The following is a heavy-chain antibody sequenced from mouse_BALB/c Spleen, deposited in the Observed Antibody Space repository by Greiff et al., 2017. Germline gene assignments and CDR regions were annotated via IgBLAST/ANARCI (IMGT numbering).Heavy chain of an antibody. CDR1: GYSITSGYY. D-gene: IGHD1-1*01. CDR3: AREGGYYYGSRVFDY. CDR2: ISYDGSN. V-gene: IGHV3-6*02. Sequence: EVKLMESGPGLVKPSQSLSLTCSVTGYSITSGYYWNWIRQFPGNKLEWMGYISYDGSNNYNPSLKNRISITRDTSKNQFFLKLNSVTTEDTATYYCAREGGYYYGSRVFDYWGQGTTLTVSS. J-gene: IGHJ2*01.